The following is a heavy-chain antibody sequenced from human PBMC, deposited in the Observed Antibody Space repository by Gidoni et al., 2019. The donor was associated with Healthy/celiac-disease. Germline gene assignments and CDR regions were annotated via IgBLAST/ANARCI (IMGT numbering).Heavy chain of an antibody. CDR2: ISSSGSTI. CDR3: ARAASTVPRSCYFDY. D-gene: IGHD4-17*01. Sequence: EVQLVESGGGLVQPGGSLRLSCAASGFTFSSYEMNWVRQAPGRGLEWVSYISSSGSTIYYADSVNGRFTISRDNAKNSLYLKMNSLRAEDTAVYYCARAASTVPRSCYFDYWGQGTLVTVSS. V-gene: IGHV3-48*03. CDR1: GFTFSSYE. J-gene: IGHJ4*02.